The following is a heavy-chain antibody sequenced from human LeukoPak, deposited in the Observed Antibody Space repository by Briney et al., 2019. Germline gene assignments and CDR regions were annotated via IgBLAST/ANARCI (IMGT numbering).Heavy chain of an antibody. CDR2: INHSGST. V-gene: IGHV4-34*01. CDR3: ARAITIGGLFDY. J-gene: IGHJ4*02. CDR1: GGSFSGYY. Sequence: SETLSLTCAVYGGSFSGYYWSWIRQPPGKGLEWIGEINHSGSTNYNPSLKGRVTISVDTSKNQFSLKLSSVTAADTAVYYCARAITIGGLFDYWGQGTLVTVSS. D-gene: IGHD3-16*01.